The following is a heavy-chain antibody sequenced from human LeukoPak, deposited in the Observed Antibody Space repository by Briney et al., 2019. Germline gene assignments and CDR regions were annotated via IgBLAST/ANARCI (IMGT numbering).Heavy chain of an antibody. J-gene: IGHJ5*02. Sequence: ASVKVSCKASVYTFTGYYMHWVRQAPGQGLEWMERINPNSGGTNYAQKFQGRVTMTRDTSISTAYMELSRLRSDDTAVYYCARDMVRGVIWFDPWGQGTLVTVSS. CDR1: VYTFTGYY. CDR2: INPNSGGT. CDR3: ARDMVRGVIWFDP. V-gene: IGHV1-2*06. D-gene: IGHD3-10*01.